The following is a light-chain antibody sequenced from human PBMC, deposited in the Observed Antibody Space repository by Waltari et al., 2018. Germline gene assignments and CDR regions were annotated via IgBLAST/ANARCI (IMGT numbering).Light chain of an antibody. CDR3: QQYNNWPPLT. Sequence: EIVMMQSPATLSVSPGERATLPCRASPSISRNLAWYQQKPGQAPRLLIYEASTRATAIPARFSGSGSVTDFTLTISSLQSEDFALYYCQQYNNWPPLTFGGGTKVEIK. V-gene: IGKV3-15*01. CDR2: EAS. CDR1: PSISRN. J-gene: IGKJ4*01.